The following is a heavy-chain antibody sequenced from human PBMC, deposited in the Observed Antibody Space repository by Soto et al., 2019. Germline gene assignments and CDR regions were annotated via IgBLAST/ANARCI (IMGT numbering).Heavy chain of an antibody. CDR3: ARDRPFEYSSSSPFGY. J-gene: IGHJ4*02. CDR2: ISSSSSYI. CDR1: GFTFSSYS. D-gene: IGHD6-6*01. Sequence: GGSLRLSCAASGFTFSSYSMNWVRQAPGKGLEWVSSISSSSSYIYYADSVKGRFTVSRDNAKNSLYLQMNSLRAEDTAVYYCARDRPFEYSSSSPFGYWGQGTLVTVSS. V-gene: IGHV3-21*01.